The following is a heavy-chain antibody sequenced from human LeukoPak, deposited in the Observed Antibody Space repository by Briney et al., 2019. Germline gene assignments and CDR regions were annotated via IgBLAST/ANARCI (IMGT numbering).Heavy chain of an antibody. J-gene: IGHJ1*01. CDR1: GGSISSGDYY. CDR2: IYYSGST. V-gene: IGHV4-30-4*01. Sequence: PSETLSLTCTVSGGSISSGDYYWSWIRQPPGKGLEWIGYIYYSGSTYYNPSLKSRVTISVDTSKNQFSLKLSSVTAADTAVYYCARGSLRYCSGGSCYFGHWGQGTLVTVSS. D-gene: IGHD2-15*01. CDR3: ARGSLRYCSGGSCYFGH.